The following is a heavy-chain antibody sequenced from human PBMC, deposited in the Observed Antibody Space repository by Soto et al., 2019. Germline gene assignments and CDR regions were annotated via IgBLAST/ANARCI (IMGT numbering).Heavy chain of an antibody. V-gene: IGHV4-30-4*01. D-gene: IGHD6-13*01. CDR3: ARAPQIAAAPNMNWFDP. CDR1: GGSISSGDYY. Sequence: QVQLQESGPGLVKPSQTLSLTCTVSGGSISSGDYYWSWIRQPPGKGLEWIGYIYYSGSTYYNPSLKSRVTISVDTSKNQFSLKLSSVTAADTAVYYCARAPQIAAAPNMNWFDPWGQGTLVTVSS. J-gene: IGHJ5*02. CDR2: IYYSGST.